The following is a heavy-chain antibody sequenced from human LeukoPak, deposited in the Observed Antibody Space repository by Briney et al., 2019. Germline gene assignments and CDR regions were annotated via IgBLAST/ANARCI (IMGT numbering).Heavy chain of an antibody. V-gene: IGHV4-59*01. CDR2: IYYSGTT. CDR1: GGSISSYY. D-gene: IGHD1-26*01. J-gene: IGHJ4*02. Sequence: SETLSLTCTVSGGSISSYYWSWIRQPPGKGLEWIGYIYYSGTTNYNPSLKSRVTILVDTSKNQFSLRLSSVTAADTAVYYCARGRSNYRYWGQGTLVTVSS. CDR3: ARGRSNYRY.